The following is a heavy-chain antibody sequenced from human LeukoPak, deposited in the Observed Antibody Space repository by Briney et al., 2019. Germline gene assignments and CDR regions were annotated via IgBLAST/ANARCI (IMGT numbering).Heavy chain of an antibody. V-gene: IGHV3-74*01. Sequence: GGSLRLSCAPSGFAFSSLYMHWVRQAPGKRLLCVSRINIDGSSTTYAASVKGRFTISRDNTKNTLYLQMNSLRAEDTAVYYCARAITLSRSPAYWGQGTLVTVSS. D-gene: IGHD1-14*01. J-gene: IGHJ4*02. CDR3: ARAITLSRSPAY. CDR2: INIDGSST. CDR1: GFAFSSLY.